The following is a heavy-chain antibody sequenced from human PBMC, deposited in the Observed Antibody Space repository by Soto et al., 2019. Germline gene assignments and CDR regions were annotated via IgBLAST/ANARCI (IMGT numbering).Heavy chain of an antibody. CDR1: GFTVSSKY. J-gene: IGHJ6*04. D-gene: IGHD2-15*01. Sequence: GGSLRLSCAASGFTVSSKYMSWVRQAPGKGLEWVSLIQSGGPTYYADSVKGRFTISRDTSENTVHLQMDSLRAEDTAVYYCTRDDVLCDGGRCYGVPLDVSGKGTTVTVSS. CDR2: IQSGGPT. CDR3: TRDDVLCDGGRCYGVPLDV. V-gene: IGHV3-66*01.